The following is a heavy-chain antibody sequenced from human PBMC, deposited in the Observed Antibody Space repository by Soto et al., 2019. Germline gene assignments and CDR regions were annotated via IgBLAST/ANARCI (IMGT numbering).Heavy chain of an antibody. V-gene: IGHV3-74*01. J-gene: IGHJ6*02. Sequence: GGSLRLSCAASGFTFSSYWMHWVRQAPGKGLVWVSRINSDGSSTSYADSVKGRFTISRDNAKNTLYLQMNSLRAEDTAVYYCARGDSSLISGSYWRRREYLYYYGMDVWGQGTTVTVSS. CDR2: INSDGSST. D-gene: IGHD1-26*01. CDR1: GFTFSSYW. CDR3: ARGDSSLISGSYWRRREYLYYYGMDV.